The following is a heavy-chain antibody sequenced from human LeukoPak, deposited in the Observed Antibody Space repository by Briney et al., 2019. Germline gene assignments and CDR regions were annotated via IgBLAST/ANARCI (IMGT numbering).Heavy chain of an antibody. Sequence: PSQTLSLTCTVSGVSISSGGYYWSWIRQHPGKGLEWIGYIYYSGSTYYIPSLKSRVTISVDMSKNQFSLKLSSVTAADTAVYYCARDNYDILTGYPLYYFDYWGQGTLVTVSS. D-gene: IGHD3-9*01. J-gene: IGHJ4*02. CDR2: IYYSGST. CDR3: ARDNYDILTGYPLYYFDY. V-gene: IGHV4-31*03. CDR1: GVSISSGGYY.